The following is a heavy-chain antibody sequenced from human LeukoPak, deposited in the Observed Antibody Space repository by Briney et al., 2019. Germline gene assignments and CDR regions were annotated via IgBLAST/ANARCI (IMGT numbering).Heavy chain of an antibody. V-gene: IGHV4-4*02. D-gene: IGHD3-10*01. J-gene: IGHJ4*02. CDR3: ARVMGRGACDY. CDR2: IYYSGST. CDR1: GGSISSSYW. Sequence: SEALSLTCAVSGGSISSSYWWTWVRQPPGKRREGIGEIYYSGSTTSNPSLKSRLTISVEKSKNQFSLKLSYVTAADTAMYYCARVMGRGACDYWGQGTLVTVSS.